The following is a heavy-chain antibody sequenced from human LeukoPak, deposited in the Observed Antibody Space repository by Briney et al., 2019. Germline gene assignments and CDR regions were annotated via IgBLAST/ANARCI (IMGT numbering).Heavy chain of an antibody. D-gene: IGHD3-10*01. Sequence: GGSLRLSCAASGFTFSSYAMHWVRQAPGKGLEWVAVISYDGSNKYYADSVKGRFTISRDNSKNTLYLQMSSLRAEDTAVYYCARDRYYGSENYYYYYYMDVWGKGTTVTVSS. CDR2: ISYDGSNK. V-gene: IGHV3-30*07. CDR1: GFTFSSYA. J-gene: IGHJ6*03. CDR3: ARDRYYGSENYYYYYYMDV.